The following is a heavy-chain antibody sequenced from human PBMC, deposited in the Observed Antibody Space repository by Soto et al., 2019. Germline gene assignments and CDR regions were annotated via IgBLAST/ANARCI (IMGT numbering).Heavy chain of an antibody. J-gene: IGHJ6*02. Sequence: EVQLLESGGGLVQPGGSLRLSCGASVFTFTSYAMSWFRQAPGKVLEWFSGISDRGGSAYYAASVKGRFTISKDKLKKTLYLKMNSLRAEDTAVYYCANFGDLWSGHPHYYYGMEGWGQGTTVTVSS. V-gene: IGHV3-23*01. CDR2: ISDRGGSA. CDR3: ANFGDLWSGHPHYYYGMEG. D-gene: IGHD3-3*01. CDR1: VFTFTSYA.